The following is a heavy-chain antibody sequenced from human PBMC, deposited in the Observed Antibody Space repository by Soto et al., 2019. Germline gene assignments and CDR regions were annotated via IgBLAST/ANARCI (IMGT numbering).Heavy chain of an antibody. CDR3: ARDLMESGEAFDI. V-gene: IGHV4-30-4*01. D-gene: IGHD2-8*01. Sequence: PSETLSLTCTVSGGSISSGDYYWSWIRQPPGKGLEWIGYIYYSGSTYYNPSLKSRVTISVDTSKNQFSLKLSSVTAADTAVYYCARDLMESGEAFDIWGQGTMVTVSS. J-gene: IGHJ3*02. CDR1: GGSISSGDYY. CDR2: IYYSGST.